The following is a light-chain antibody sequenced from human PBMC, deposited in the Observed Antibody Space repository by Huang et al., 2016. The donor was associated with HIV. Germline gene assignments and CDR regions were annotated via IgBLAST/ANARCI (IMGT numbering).Light chain of an antibody. Sequence: DIVMTQTPLSLPVTPGEPASISCRSSLSLLDSDDGNTYLDWYLQKPGQSPQFLIHTRSYRAAGVPDRFSGSGSGTDFTLKISRVEAEDVGVYYCMQRIDFITFGQGTRLEIK. V-gene: IGKV2-40*01. CDR2: TRS. CDR3: MQRIDFIT. J-gene: IGKJ5*01. CDR1: LSLLDSDDGNTY.